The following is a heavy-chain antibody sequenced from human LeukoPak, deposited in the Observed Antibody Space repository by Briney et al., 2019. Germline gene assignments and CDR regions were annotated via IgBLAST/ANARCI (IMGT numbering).Heavy chain of an antibody. Sequence: ASVKVSCKASGYTFTSYYMHWVRQAPGQGLEWMGIINPSGGSTSYAQKFQDRVTMTRDTSTSTVYMELSSLRSEDTAVYYCARVGPSVGVAVAGTDYWGQGTLVTVSS. D-gene: IGHD6-19*01. CDR2: INPSGGST. V-gene: IGHV1-46*01. J-gene: IGHJ4*02. CDR3: ARVGPSVGVAVAGTDY. CDR1: GYTFTSYY.